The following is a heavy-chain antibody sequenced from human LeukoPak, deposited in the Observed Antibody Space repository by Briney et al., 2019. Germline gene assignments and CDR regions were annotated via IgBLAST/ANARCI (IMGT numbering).Heavy chain of an antibody. CDR1: GGSFSGFY. V-gene: IGHV4-34*01. J-gene: IGHJ6*02. CDR2: INHSGTT. CDR3: ARGKITVTGYYYAMDV. D-gene: IGHD4-17*01. Sequence: SETLSLTCFSGGSFSGFYWSWIRQSPGKGLEWIGEINHSGTTNYNPSLMSRVTISVDTSKNQFSLRLSSVTAADTAVYYCARGKITVTGYYYAMDVWGQGTTVTVSS.